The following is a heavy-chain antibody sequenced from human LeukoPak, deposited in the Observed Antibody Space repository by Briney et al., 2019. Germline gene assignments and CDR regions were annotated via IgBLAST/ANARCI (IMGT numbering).Heavy chain of an antibody. CDR1: GFTFSSYG. D-gene: IGHD1-26*01. J-gene: IGHJ4*02. V-gene: IGHV3-23*01. CDR2: IGGSGGST. CDR3: VLVAGELAYYFDY. Sequence: PGGSLRLSCTASGFTFSSYGMSWVRQAPGKGLEWVSAIGGSGGSTYYADSVKGRFTISRDNSKNTLYLQMNSLRAEDTAVYYCVLVAGELAYYFDYWGQGTLVTVSS.